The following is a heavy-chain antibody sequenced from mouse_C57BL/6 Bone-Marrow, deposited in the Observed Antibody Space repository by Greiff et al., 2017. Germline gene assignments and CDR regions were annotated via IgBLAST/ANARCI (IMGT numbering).Heavy chain of an antibody. CDR3: TTVVHY. D-gene: IGHD1-1*01. CDR2: IDPENGDT. Sequence: LVESGAELVRPGASVKLSCTASGFNIKDDYMHWVKQRPEQGLEWIGWIDPENGDTEYASKFQGKATITADTSSNTAYLQLSSLTAEDTAVYYCTTVVHYWGQGTTLTVSS. CDR1: GFNIKDDY. V-gene: IGHV14-4*01. J-gene: IGHJ2*01.